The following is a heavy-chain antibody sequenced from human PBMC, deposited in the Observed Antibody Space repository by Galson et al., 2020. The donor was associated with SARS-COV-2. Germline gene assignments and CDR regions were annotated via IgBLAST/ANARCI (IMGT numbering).Heavy chain of an antibody. CDR1: GGTFSSYA. D-gene: IGHD5-18*01. J-gene: IGHJ6*02. CDR3: AREKDTAMVLVNYGMDV. CDR2: IIPIFGTA. Sequence: SVKVSCKASGGTFSSYAISWVRQAPGQGLEWMGGIIPIFGTANYAQQFQGRVTITADESTSTAYMELSSLRSEDTAVYYCAREKDTAMVLVNYGMDVWGQGTTVTVSS. V-gene: IGHV1-69*13.